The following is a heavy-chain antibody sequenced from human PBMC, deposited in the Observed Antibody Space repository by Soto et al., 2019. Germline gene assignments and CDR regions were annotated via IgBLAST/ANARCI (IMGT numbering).Heavy chain of an antibody. D-gene: IGHD2-21*02. CDR3: AKSPFASVVTNYFDY. Sequence: GGSLRLSCAASGFTFSSYAMSWVRQAPGKGLEWVSAISGSGGSTYYADSVKGRFTISRDNSQNTLYLQMNSLRAEDTAVYYCAKSPFASVVTNYFDYWGQGTLVTVSS. CDR1: GFTFSSYA. CDR2: ISGSGGST. J-gene: IGHJ4*02. V-gene: IGHV3-23*01.